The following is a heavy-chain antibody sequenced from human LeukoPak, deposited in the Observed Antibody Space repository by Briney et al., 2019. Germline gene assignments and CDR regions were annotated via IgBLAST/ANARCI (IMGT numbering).Heavy chain of an antibody. CDR2: MNPNSGNT. J-gene: IGHJ5*02. CDR1: GYTFTSYD. D-gene: IGHD6-6*01. Sequence: ASVKVSCKASGYTFTSYDINWVRQATGQGLEWMGWMNPNSGNTGYAQKFRGRVTMTRNTSISTAYMELSSLRSEDTAVYYCARERGQYSSSSGWFDPWGQGTLVTVSS. CDR3: ARERGQYSSSSGWFDP. V-gene: IGHV1-8*01.